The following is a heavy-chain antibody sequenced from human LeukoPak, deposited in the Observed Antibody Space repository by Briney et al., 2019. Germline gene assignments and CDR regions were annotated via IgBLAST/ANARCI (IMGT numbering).Heavy chain of an antibody. Sequence: GSLRLSCAASGFTSSNYGMNWVRQAPGKGLAWVSSISSSSSYIYYADSVKGRFTISRDNAKNSLYLQMNSLRAEDTAVYYCARGTRGYYDSSGYYLDYWGQGTLVTVSS. V-gene: IGHV3-21*01. CDR1: GFTSSNYG. CDR3: ARGTRGYYDSSGYYLDY. D-gene: IGHD3-22*01. CDR2: ISSSSSYI. J-gene: IGHJ4*02.